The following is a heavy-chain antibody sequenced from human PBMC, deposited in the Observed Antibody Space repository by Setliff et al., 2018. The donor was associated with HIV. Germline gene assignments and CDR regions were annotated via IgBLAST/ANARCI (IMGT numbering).Heavy chain of an antibody. CDR1: GYSISSGFY. D-gene: IGHD2-2*01. CDR2: IYHSGST. CDR3: ARQFCTATSCSWPFDY. V-gene: IGHV4-38-2*01. J-gene: IGHJ4*02. Sequence: LSLTCAVSGYSISSGFYWGWIRQPPGKGLEWIGSIYHSGSTYYNPSLKSRVTISVDTSKNQFSLNLSPVTAADAGVCYCARQFCTATSCSWPFDYWGQGTLVTVSS.